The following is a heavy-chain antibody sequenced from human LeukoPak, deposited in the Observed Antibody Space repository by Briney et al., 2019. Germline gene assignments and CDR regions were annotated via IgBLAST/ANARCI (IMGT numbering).Heavy chain of an antibody. CDR1: GFTVSSNY. V-gene: IGHV3-53*01. J-gene: IGHJ3*02. D-gene: IGHD2-21*02. CDR3: ARGAYCGGDCSVADWMGAFDI. CDR2: IYSGGST. Sequence: GGSLRLSCAASGFTVSSNYMSWVRQAPGKGPEWVSVIYSGGSTYYADSVKGRFTISRDNSKNTLYLQMNSLRAEDTAVYYCARGAYCGGDCSVADWMGAFDIWGQGTMVTVSS.